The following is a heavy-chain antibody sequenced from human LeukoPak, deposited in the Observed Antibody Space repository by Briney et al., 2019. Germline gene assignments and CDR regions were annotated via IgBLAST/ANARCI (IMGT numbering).Heavy chain of an antibody. CDR3: ARDQYYYDSSGYSEFDY. D-gene: IGHD3-22*01. CDR2: IYTSGST. CDR1: GDSISIYY. Sequence: SETLSLTCTVSGDSISIYYWSWIRQPAGKGLEWIGRIYTSGSTNYNPSLKSRVTMSVDTSKNQFSLKLSSVTAADTAVYYCARDQYYYDSSGYSEFDYWGQGTLVTVSS. J-gene: IGHJ4*02. V-gene: IGHV4-4*07.